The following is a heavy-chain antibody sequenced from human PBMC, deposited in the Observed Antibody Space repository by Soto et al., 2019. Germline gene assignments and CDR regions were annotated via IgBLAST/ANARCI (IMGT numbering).Heavy chain of an antibody. CDR2: IIPIFGTA. CDR1: GGTFSSYA. V-gene: IGHV1-69*06. CDR3: AREREGYSNGHGTDV. J-gene: IGHJ6*02. Sequence: SVKVSCKASGGTFSSYAISWVRQAPGQGLEWMGGIIPIFGTANYAQKFQGRVTITADKSTSTAYMELSSLRSEDTAVYYCAREREGYSNGHGTDVWGQGTTVTVSS. D-gene: IGHD4-4*01.